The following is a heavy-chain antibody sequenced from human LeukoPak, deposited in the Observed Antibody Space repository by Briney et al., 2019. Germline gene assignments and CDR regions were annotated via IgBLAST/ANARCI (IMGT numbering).Heavy chain of an antibody. V-gene: IGHV4-39*01. CDR1: GGSLSSSSYY. Sequence: SETLSLTCTVSGGSLSSSSYYWGWIRQPPGKGLEWLGSIYYSGSTYYNPSLKSRVPIPVDTSKNQFSLKLSSVTAADTAVYYCARLKIGGSGSYYFDYWGQGTLVTVSS. CDR3: ARLKIGGSGSYYFDY. J-gene: IGHJ4*02. D-gene: IGHD3-10*01. CDR2: IYYSGST.